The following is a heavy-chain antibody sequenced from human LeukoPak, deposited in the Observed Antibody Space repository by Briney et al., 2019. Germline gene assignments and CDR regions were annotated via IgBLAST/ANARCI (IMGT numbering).Heavy chain of an antibody. CDR2: ISYSGTT. V-gene: IGHV4-59*08. CDR1: GGSMSSYY. J-gene: IGHJ5*02. D-gene: IGHD3-10*01. Sequence: SETLSLTCTVSGGSMSSYYWSWIRQSPGKGLEWVGYISYSGTTNYNPSLKSRVTISLGTSENRFSLNLTSVTAADTAVYYCARHGSGTSLALYPWGQGTLVTVSS. CDR3: ARHGSGTSLALYP.